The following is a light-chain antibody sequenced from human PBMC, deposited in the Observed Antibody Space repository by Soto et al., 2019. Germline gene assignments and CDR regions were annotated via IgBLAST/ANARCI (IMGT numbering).Light chain of an antibody. CDR2: GAF. V-gene: IGKV3-20*01. CDR3: QQYGSAPRR. CDR1: QSVSSY. J-gene: IGKJ4*01. Sequence: ETVWTQSPGTLSLSPGERATVSCRARQSVSSYLAWYQHKPGQAPRLLIYGAFSRATGIPDRFSGSGYGTDFTLTSSRLEPEDFAVYYCQQYGSAPRRVGGGPEVEIK.